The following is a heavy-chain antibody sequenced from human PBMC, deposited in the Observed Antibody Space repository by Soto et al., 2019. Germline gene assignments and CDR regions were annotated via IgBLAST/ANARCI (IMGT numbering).Heavy chain of an antibody. J-gene: IGHJ4*02. CDR3: ARRLSYGDFLFDY. D-gene: IGHD4-17*01. CDR1: GFTFSTYS. V-gene: IGHV3-21*01. Sequence: EVQLVESGGGLVKPGGSLRLSCVPSGFTFSTYSMNWVRQAPGKGLEWVSSISTTSNYRYYADSVKGRFTISRDNAKNSLYLQMNSLRAEDTAVYYCARRLSYGDFLFDYWGQGTLVTVSS. CDR2: ISTTSNYR.